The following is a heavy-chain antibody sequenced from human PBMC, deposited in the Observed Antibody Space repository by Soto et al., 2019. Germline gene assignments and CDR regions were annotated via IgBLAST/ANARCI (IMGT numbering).Heavy chain of an antibody. V-gene: IGHV1-3*01. Sequence: QVQLVQSGAEVKKPGASVKVSCKASGYTFTSYAMHWVRQAPGQRLEWMGWINAGNGNTKYSQKFQGRVTITRDTSASKAYMELSSLRSEDTAVYYCARGRAIAVAGKGVANWFDPWGQGTLVTVSS. CDR2: INAGNGNT. D-gene: IGHD6-19*01. CDR3: ARGRAIAVAGKGVANWFDP. J-gene: IGHJ5*02. CDR1: GYTFTSYA.